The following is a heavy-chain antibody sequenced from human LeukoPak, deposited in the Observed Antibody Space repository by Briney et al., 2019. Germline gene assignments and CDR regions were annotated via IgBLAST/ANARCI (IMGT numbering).Heavy chain of an antibody. Sequence: GGSLRLSCAASGFSFSSYWMHWVRQAPGKGLEWVSGINWNGGSTGYADSVKGRFTISRDNEKNSLYLQMNSLRAEDTALYYCATTYYYDSSGYYGDYWGQGTLVTVSS. V-gene: IGHV3-20*04. J-gene: IGHJ4*02. CDR1: GFSFSSYW. CDR2: INWNGGST. CDR3: ATTYYYDSSGYYGDY. D-gene: IGHD3-22*01.